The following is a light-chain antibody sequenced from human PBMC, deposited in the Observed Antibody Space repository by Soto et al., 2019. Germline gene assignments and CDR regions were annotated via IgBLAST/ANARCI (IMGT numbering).Light chain of an antibody. CDR2: KAS. Sequence: DIQMTQSPSTLSASVGDRVTITCRASQGISSCLAWYQQKPGKAPKLLIYKASSLESGVPSRFRGSGSGTEFTLTINSLQPDEFATYYCQPYNSYWTFGQGTKVEIK. CDR3: QPYNSYWT. V-gene: IGKV1-5*03. J-gene: IGKJ1*01. CDR1: QGISSC.